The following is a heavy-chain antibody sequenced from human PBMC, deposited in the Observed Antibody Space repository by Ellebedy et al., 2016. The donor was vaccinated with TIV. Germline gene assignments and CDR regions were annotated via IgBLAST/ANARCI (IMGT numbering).Heavy chain of an antibody. CDR1: GFTFTDAW. J-gene: IGHJ4*02. CDR2: IMSKAAGETI. CDR3: STGTPLEY. Sequence: GESLKISXAASGFTFTDAWMTWVRQVPGKGLEYVGRIMSKAAGETIHYGAAVNGRFTISRDDSKNTVSLQMNSLKTEDTALYYCSTGTPLEYWGQGTLVTVSS. D-gene: IGHD3-3*01. V-gene: IGHV3-15*01.